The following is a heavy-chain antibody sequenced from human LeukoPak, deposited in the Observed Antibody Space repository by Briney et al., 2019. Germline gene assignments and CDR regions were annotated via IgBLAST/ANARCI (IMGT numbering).Heavy chain of an antibody. D-gene: IGHD5-24*01. J-gene: IGHJ4*02. V-gene: IGHV3-30*19. CDR2: ISYDGSNK. CDR1: GFTFSSYG. Sequence: GGSLRLSCAASGFTFSSYGMHWVRQAPGKGLEWVAVISYDGSNKYYADSVKGRFTISRDNSKNTLYLQMNSLRAEDTAVYYCAGQMATIRWGQGTLVTVSS. CDR3: AGQMATIR.